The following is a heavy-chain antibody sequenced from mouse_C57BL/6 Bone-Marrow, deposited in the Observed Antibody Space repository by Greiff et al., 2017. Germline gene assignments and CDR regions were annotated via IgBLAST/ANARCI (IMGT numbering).Heavy chain of an antibody. CDR1: GYTFTSYW. D-gene: IGHD2-1*01. Sequence: QVQLTQPGAELVKPGASVKLSCKASGYTFTSYWMHWVKQRPGQGLEWIGMIHPNSGSTNYNEKFKSKATLTVDKSSSTAYMQLRSLTSEDSAVYYCSREGGNYEGFAYWGQGTLVTVSA. V-gene: IGHV1-64*01. CDR2: IHPNSGST. CDR3: SREGGNYEGFAY. J-gene: IGHJ3*01.